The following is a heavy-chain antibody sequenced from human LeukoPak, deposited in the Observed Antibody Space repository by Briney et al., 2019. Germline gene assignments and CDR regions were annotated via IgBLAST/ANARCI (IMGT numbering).Heavy chain of an antibody. Sequence: SETLSLTCAVPGYSISSGYYWGWIRQPPGKGLEWIGSIYHSGSTYYNPSLKSRVTISVDTSKNQFSLKLSSVTAADTAVYYCARAIVGATGAYYYMDVWGKGTTVTVSS. J-gene: IGHJ6*03. CDR2: IYHSGST. CDR3: ARAIVGATGAYYYMDV. D-gene: IGHD1-26*01. CDR1: GYSISSGYY. V-gene: IGHV4-38-2*01.